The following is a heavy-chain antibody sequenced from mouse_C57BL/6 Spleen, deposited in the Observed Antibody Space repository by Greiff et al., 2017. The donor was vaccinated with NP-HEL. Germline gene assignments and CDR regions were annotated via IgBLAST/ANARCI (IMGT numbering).Heavy chain of an antibody. CDR2: IYPGDGDT. D-gene: IGHD4-1*01. Sequence: QVQLKESGAELVKPGASVKISCKASGYAFSSYWMNWVKQRPGKGLEWIGQIYPGDGDTNYNGKFKGKATLTADKSSSTAYMQLSSLTSEDSAVYFCARKGLGLYAMDYWGQGTSVTVSS. CDR1: GYAFSSYW. V-gene: IGHV1-80*01. J-gene: IGHJ4*01. CDR3: ARKGLGLYAMDY.